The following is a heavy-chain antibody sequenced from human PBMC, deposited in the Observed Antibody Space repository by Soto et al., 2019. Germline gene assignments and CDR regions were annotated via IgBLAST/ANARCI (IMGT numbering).Heavy chain of an antibody. D-gene: IGHD6-6*01. CDR3: ARDRGEYSSSSRALDI. Sequence: QVQLVQSGAEVKKPGASVQVSCKASGYTFTSYGISWVRQAPGQGLEWMGWISAYNGNTNYAQKLQGRDTMTTDTSTSPAYMELRILRSDDAAMYYCARDRGEYSSSSRALDIWGQGTMVTVS. CDR2: ISAYNGNT. CDR1: GYTFTSYG. J-gene: IGHJ3*02. V-gene: IGHV1-18*01.